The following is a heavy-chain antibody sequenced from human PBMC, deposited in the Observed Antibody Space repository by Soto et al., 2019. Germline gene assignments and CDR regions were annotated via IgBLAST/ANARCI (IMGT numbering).Heavy chain of an antibody. CDR2: INYSENT. CDR1: GVSISSGDYY. J-gene: IGHJ4*02. Sequence: SETLSLTCTVSGVSISSGDYYWSWIRQTPGKGLEWIGYINYSENTYSNPPLKSRVTISGDTSKNQFSLKLSSVTAADTAVYYCARDKITGLFDYWGQGTLVTVSS. D-gene: IGHD2-8*02. CDR3: ARDKITGLFDY. V-gene: IGHV4-30-4*01.